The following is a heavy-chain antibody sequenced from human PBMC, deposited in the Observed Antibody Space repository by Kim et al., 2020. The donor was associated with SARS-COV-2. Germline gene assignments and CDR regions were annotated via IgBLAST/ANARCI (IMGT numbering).Heavy chain of an antibody. Sequence: GGSLRLSCAASGFTFSSYAMSWVRQAPGKGLEWVLAISGSGGSTYYADSVKGRFTISRDNSKNTLYLQMNSLRAEDTAVYYCAKVRARLLGYYYYGMDVWGQGTTVTVS. D-gene: IGHD4-17*01. V-gene: IGHV3-23*01. J-gene: IGHJ6*02. CDR1: GFTFSSYA. CDR2: ISGSGGST. CDR3: AKVRARLLGYYYYGMDV.